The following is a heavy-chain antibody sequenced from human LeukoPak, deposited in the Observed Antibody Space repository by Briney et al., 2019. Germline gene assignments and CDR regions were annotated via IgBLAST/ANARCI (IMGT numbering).Heavy chain of an antibody. Sequence: SGGSLRLSCAASGFSSSSFWMTWVRQAPGKGLEWVANIKEDGSRNHCVDSVKGRFTISRDNAKNSLFLQMSSLRVEDTAVYYCARANNAGWFDYWGQGTLVTVSS. J-gene: IGHJ4*02. CDR3: ARANNAGWFDY. CDR1: GFSSSSFW. CDR2: IKEDGSRN. V-gene: IGHV3-7*04. D-gene: IGHD6-19*01.